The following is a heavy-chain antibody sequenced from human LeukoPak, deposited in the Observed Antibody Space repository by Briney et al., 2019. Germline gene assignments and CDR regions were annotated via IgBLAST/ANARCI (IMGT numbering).Heavy chain of an antibody. CDR2: IYYSGST. V-gene: IGHV4-59*01. Sequence: SETLSLTCTVSSGSISGYYWSWIRQPPGKGLEWIANIYYSGSTNYSPSLRSRVTISVDTSKNQFSLELTSVTAADTAVYYCARGVWSSGWSAYYFDYWGQGTLVTVSS. J-gene: IGHJ4*02. D-gene: IGHD6-19*01. CDR3: ARGVWSSGWSAYYFDY. CDR1: SGSISGYY.